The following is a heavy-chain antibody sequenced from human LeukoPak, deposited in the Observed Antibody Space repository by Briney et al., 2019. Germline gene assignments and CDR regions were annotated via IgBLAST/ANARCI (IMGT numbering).Heavy chain of an antibody. CDR1: GYTFTSYY. J-gene: IGHJ3*02. CDR2: INPSGGST. V-gene: IGHV1-46*01. CDR3: PRALAQYYYGSGSYNDAFDI. D-gene: IGHD3-10*01. Sequence: EASVKVSCKASGYTFTSYYMHWVRQAPGQGLEWMGIINPSGGSTSYAQKFQGRVTMTRDTSTSTVYMELSSLRSEDTAVYYCPRALAQYYYGSGSYNDAFDIWGEGTMVTLSS.